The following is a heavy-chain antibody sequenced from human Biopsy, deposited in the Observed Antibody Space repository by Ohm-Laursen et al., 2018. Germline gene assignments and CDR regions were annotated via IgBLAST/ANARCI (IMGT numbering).Heavy chain of an antibody. J-gene: IGHJ6*02. CDR3: AKDRKGFGESGSQYNSDMDV. D-gene: IGHD3-10*01. CDR1: GFNFNHYA. V-gene: IGHV3-9*01. Sequence: SLRLSCAASGFNFNHYAMQWVRQVPGKGLEWVSSLGGGIITKNYADSVKGRFTISRDNAKNSLYLQMNSLRAEDTAFYYCAKDRKGFGESGSQYNSDMDVWGQGTTVTVSS. CDR2: LGGGIITK.